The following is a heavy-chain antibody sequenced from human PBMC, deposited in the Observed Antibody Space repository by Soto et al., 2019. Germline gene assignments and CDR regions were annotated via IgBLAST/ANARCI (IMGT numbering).Heavy chain of an antibody. V-gene: IGHV3-21*01. J-gene: IGHJ4*02. CDR1: GFNFGSYC. Sequence: PGGSLRLSGVAWGFNFGSYCIYWVRQAPWKRLEWVSSISAVSTYIYYGDSVKGRFTISRDNAKNSMFLQMDSLTVEDTAVYYFATVANIKVGGIKNYYFDSWGQLIPVTFCS. CDR3: ATVANIKVGGIKNYYFDS. CDR2: ISAVSTYI. D-gene: IGHD3-10*01.